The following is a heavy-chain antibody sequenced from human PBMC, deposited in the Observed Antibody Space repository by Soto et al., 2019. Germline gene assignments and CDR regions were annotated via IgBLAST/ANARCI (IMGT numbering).Heavy chain of an antibody. CDR2: ISAYNGNT. J-gene: IGHJ6*02. CDR3: ANAVKGVHWAPVYYYGMDV. CDR1: GYTFTSYG. V-gene: IGHV1-18*01. Sequence: QVQLVQSGAEVKKPGASVKVSCKASGYTFTSYGISWVRQAPGQGLEWMGWISAYNGNTNYAQKLQGRVTMTTDTSTSTAYMDVRSLRSDDTAVSYWANAVKGVHWAPVYYYGMDVCGQGGTVTVAS. D-gene: IGHD3-16*01.